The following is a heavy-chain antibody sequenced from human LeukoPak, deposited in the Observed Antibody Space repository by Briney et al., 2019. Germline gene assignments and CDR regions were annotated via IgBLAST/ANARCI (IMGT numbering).Heavy chain of an antibody. J-gene: IGHJ4*02. Sequence: PGGSLRLSCAASGFTFSSYWMHWARQAPGKGLVWVSRINSDGSSTSYADSVKGRFTISRDNAKNTLYLQMNSLRGEDTAVYYCAKSQDYGDYYFDYWGQGTLVTVSS. CDR1: GFTFSSYW. D-gene: IGHD4-17*01. CDR3: AKSQDYGDYYFDY. CDR2: INSDGSST. V-gene: IGHV3-74*01.